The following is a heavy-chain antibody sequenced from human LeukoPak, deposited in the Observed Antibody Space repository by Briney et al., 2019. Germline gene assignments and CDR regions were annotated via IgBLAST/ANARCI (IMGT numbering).Heavy chain of an antibody. CDR2: IIPSLGTA. CDR3: ATDVGLYSSSSPPFDY. V-gene: IGHV1-69*05. Sequence: GASVKVSCKASEGTFSSYAISWVRQAPGQGLEWMGGIIPSLGTANYAQKLQGRVTMTTDTSTSTAYMELRSLRSDDTAVYYCATDVGLYSSSSPPFDYWGQGTLVTVSS. CDR1: EGTFSSYA. J-gene: IGHJ4*02. D-gene: IGHD6-6*01.